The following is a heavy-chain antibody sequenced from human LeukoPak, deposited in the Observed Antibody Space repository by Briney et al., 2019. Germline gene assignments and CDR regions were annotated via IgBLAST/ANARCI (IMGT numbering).Heavy chain of an antibody. V-gene: IGHV1-69*05. Sequence: ASVKVSCKASGYTFTSYDINWVRQAPGQGLEWMGGIIPIFGTANYAQKFQGRVTITTDESTSTAYMELSSLRSEDTAVYYCARGFGVSPRPRRTDKYYFDYWGQGTLVTVSS. J-gene: IGHJ4*02. CDR1: GYTFTSYD. D-gene: IGHD3-3*01. CDR3: ARGFGVSPRPRRTDKYYFDY. CDR2: IIPIFGTA.